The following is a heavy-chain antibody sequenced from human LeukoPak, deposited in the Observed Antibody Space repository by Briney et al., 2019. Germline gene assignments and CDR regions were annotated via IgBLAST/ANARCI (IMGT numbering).Heavy chain of an antibody. CDR3: AKTVTNYYYYMDV. CDR1: GFTFSSYA. J-gene: IGHJ6*03. V-gene: IGHV3-23*01. CDR2: ISGSGGST. Sequence: PGGSLRLSCAASGFTFSSYAMSWVRQAPGKGLEWVSAISGSGGSTYYADSVKGRFTISRHNSKNTLYLQMNSLRAEDTAVYYCAKTVTNYYYYMDVWGKGTTVTVSS. D-gene: IGHD4-17*01.